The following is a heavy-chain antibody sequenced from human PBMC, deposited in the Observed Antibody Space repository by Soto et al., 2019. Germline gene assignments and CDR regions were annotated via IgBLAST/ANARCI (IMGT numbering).Heavy chain of an antibody. D-gene: IGHD3-9*01. V-gene: IGHV1-69*13. J-gene: IGHJ6*02. CDR2: IIPIFGTA. CDR3: AYGLVNHVYYYYYYGMDV. CDR1: GGTFSSYA. Sequence: EASVKVSCKASGGTFSSYAISWVRQAPGQGIEWMGGIIPIFGTANYAQKFQGRVTITADESTSTAYMELSSLRSEDTAVYYCAYGLVNHVYYYYYYGMDVWGQGTTVTVSS.